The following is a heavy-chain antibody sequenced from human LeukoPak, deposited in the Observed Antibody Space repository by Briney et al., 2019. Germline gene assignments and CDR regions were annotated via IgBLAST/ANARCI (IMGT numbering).Heavy chain of an antibody. CDR3: TGMYYYDSSGYYYVDY. D-gene: IGHD3-22*01. CDR1: GYSISSGYF. J-gene: IGHJ4*02. Sequence: SETLSLTCAVSGYSISSGYFWGWIRQSPGKGLEWIGSIYHSGSTYYNPSLKSRVTISVDTSKNQFSLKLSSVTAADTAVYYCTGMYYYDSSGYYYVDYWGQGTLVTVSS. CDR2: IYHSGST. V-gene: IGHV4-38-2*01.